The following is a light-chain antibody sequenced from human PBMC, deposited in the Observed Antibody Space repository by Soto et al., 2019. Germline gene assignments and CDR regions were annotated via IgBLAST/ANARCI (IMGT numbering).Light chain of an antibody. CDR3: QQTYSTPRT. J-gene: IGKJ1*01. CDR1: QSISSY. V-gene: IGKV1-39*01. Sequence: DVHMTQSPSSLSASVLDRVPITCRASQSISSYLNWDQQKPGKAPKLLIYAASSLQSGVPSRFSGTGSGTHFTLTISSLQPEDFATYYCQQTYSTPRTFGQGTKVDI. CDR2: AAS.